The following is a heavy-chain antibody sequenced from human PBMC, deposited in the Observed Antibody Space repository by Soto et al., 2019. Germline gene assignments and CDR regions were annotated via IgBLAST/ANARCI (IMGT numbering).Heavy chain of an antibody. CDR1: GFTFTSSA. CDR2: VVVGSGNT. D-gene: IGHD3-22*01. CDR3: AAGSSGHSSDAFDI. V-gene: IGHV1-58*01. J-gene: IGHJ3*02. Sequence: SVKVSCKASGFTFTSSAVQWVRQARGQRLEWIGWVVVGSGNTNYAQKFQERVTITRDMSTSTAYMELSSLRSEDTAVYYCAAGSSGHSSDAFDIWGQGTMVTVSS.